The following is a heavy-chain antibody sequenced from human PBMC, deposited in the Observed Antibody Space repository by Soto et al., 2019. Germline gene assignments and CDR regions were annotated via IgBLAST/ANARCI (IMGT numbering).Heavy chain of an antibody. V-gene: IGHV3-64*01. D-gene: IGHD2-2*01. Sequence: GGSLRLSCAASGFTFSSYAMHWVRQAPGKGLEYVSAISSNGGSTYYANSVKGRLTITRDNSKNTLYLQMGSLRAEDMAVYYCARDMKVVVVPAATQWGAYYYYYMDVWGKGTTVTVSS. CDR2: ISSNGGST. CDR3: ARDMKVVVVPAATQWGAYYYYYMDV. CDR1: GFTFSSYA. J-gene: IGHJ6*03.